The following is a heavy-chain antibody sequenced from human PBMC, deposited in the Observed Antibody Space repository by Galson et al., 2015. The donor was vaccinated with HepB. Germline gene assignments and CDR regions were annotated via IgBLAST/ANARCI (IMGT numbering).Heavy chain of an antibody. J-gene: IGHJ4*02. CDR2: IHSDGSS. CDR3: ARGGPRGSYFDS. Sequence: SLRLSCAASGFTFSRDWMHWVRQAPGKGLVWVSRIHSDGSSIYADSVQGRFTISRDNAKNTLYLQMNSLRAEDTAVYYCARGGPRGSYFDSWGRGTLVTVSS. V-gene: IGHV3-74*01. D-gene: IGHD1-26*01. CDR1: GFTFSRDW.